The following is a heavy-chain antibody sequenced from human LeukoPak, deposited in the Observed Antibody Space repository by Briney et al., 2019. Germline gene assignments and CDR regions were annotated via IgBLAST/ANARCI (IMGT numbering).Heavy chain of an antibody. CDR2: INHSGST. Sequence: SETLSLTCAVYGGSFSGYYWSWIRQPPGKGLEWIGEINHSGSTNYNPSLKSRVTISVDTSKNQFSLKLSSVTAADTAVYYCARAITQPLYYFDYWGQGTLVTVSS. CDR3: ARAITQPLYYFDY. V-gene: IGHV4-34*01. J-gene: IGHJ4*02. CDR1: GGSFSGYY.